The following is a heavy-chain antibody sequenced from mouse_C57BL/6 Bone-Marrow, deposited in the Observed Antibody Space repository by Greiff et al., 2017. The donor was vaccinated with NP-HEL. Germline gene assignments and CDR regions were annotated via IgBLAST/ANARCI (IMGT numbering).Heavy chain of an antibody. D-gene: IGHD3-1*01. CDR1: GFTFSSYA. CDR3: ARDRGDSEYFDY. CDR2: ISDGGSYT. J-gene: IGHJ2*01. Sequence: EVKLVESGGGLVKPGGSLKLSCAASGFTFSSYAMSWVRQTPEKRLEWVATISDGGSYTYYPDNVKGRFTISRDNAKNNLYLQMSHLKSEDTAMYYCARDRGDSEYFDYWGQGTTLTVSS. V-gene: IGHV5-4*01.